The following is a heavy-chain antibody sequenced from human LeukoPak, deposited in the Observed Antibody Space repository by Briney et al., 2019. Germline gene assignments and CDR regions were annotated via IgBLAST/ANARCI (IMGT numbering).Heavy chain of an antibody. CDR2: IYPGDSDT. Sequence: GESLKISFKGSGYRFTSYWIGWVRPMPGKGLEWMGIIYPGDSDTRYSPSFQGQVTISADESISTAYLQWSSLKASDTAMYYCARKPTSTSRYYYYYGMGVWGQGTTVTVSS. D-gene: IGHD2-2*01. CDR3: ARKPTSTSRYYYYYGMGV. J-gene: IGHJ6*02. V-gene: IGHV5-51*01. CDR1: GYRFTSYW.